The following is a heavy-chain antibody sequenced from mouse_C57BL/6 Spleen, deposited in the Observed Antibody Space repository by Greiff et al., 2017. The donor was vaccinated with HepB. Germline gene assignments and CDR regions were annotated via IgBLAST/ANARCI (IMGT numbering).Heavy chain of an antibody. CDR3: ARAVYFFYYAMDY. Sequence: VQLQQSGPELVKPGASVKISCKASGYSFTGYYMNWVKQSPEKSLEWIGEINPSTGGTTYNQKFKAKATLTVDKSSSTAYMQLKSLTSEDSAVYYCARAVYFFYYAMDYWGQGTSVTVSS. V-gene: IGHV1-42*01. CDR1: GYSFTGYY. J-gene: IGHJ4*01. D-gene: IGHD2-1*01. CDR2: INPSTGGT.